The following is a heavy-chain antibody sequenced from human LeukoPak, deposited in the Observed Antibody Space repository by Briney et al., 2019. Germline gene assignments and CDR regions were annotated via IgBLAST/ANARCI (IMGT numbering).Heavy chain of an antibody. D-gene: IGHD1-26*01. V-gene: IGHV4-39*01. Sequence: SETLSLTCTVSVSSISSSTYYWGWIRQPPGQGLEWIGSIHHSGSTYYNPSLKSRVAISVDTSKNQFSLQLSSVTAADTAVYYCARHKGWELYYWGQGTLVTVSS. J-gene: IGHJ4*02. CDR2: IHHSGST. CDR3: ARHKGWELYY. CDR1: VSSISSSTYY.